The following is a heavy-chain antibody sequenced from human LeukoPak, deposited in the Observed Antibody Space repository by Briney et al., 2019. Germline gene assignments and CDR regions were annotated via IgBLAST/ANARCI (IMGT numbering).Heavy chain of an antibody. CDR3: ARLNAFDI. D-gene: IGHD3-16*01. Sequence: SETLSLTCTVSGGSISSSSYYWGWIRQPPGKGLEWIGSIYYSGSTYYNPSLKSRVTISVDTSKNQFSLKLSSVTAADTAVYYCARLNAFDIWGQGTMVTVSS. CDR1: GGSISSSSYY. V-gene: IGHV4-39*07. J-gene: IGHJ3*02. CDR2: IYYSGST.